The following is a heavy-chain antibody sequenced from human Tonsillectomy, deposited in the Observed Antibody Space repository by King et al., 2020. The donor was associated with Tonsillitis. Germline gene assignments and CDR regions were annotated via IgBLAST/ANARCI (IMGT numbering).Heavy chain of an antibody. D-gene: IGHD4-17*01. Sequence: VQLVESGGGLIQPGGSLRLSCAASGFTFSSYGMNWVRQAPGKGLEWVSYISSSSSTTYYADSVKGRFTISRDNAKNSLYLQMNSLRAEDTAVYYCASYRQTVTSWDYWGKGTLVTVSS. CDR1: GFTFSSYG. J-gene: IGHJ4*02. CDR3: ASYRQTVTSWDY. CDR2: ISSSSSTT. V-gene: IGHV3-48*04.